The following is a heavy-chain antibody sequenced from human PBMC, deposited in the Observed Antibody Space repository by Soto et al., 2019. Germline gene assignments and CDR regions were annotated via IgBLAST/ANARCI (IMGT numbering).Heavy chain of an antibody. CDR2: ISSSSSYI. D-gene: IGHD3-3*01. CDR1: GFTFSSYS. Sequence: PVGSLRLSCAASGFTFSSYSMNWVRQAPGKGLEWVSSISSSSSYIYYADSVKGRFTISRDNAKNSLYLQMNSLRAEDTAVHYCARVQTYYDFWSGPRPFYYGMDVWGQGTTVTVSS. J-gene: IGHJ6*02. V-gene: IGHV3-21*01. CDR3: ARVQTYYDFWSGPRPFYYGMDV.